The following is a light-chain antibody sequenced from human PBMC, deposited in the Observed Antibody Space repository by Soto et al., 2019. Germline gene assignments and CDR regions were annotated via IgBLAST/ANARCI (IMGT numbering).Light chain of an antibody. CDR2: DVS. CDR3: SSYTSSSTVL. CDR1: SSDVGGYNY. J-gene: IGLJ2*01. V-gene: IGLV2-14*01. Sequence: QPASVSGSPGQSITISCTGTSSDVGGYNYVSWYQQHPGKAPKLMIYDVSNRPSGVSNRFSGSKSGNTASLTISGLQAEDEADYYCSSYTSSSTVLFGGGTKLTVL.